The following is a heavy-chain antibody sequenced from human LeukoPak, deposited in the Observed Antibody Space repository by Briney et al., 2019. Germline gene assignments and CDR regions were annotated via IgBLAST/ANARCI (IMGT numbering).Heavy chain of an antibody. Sequence: GGSLRLSCAASGFTFSSYCMHWVRHAPANGLEWVVFIRYDGSNKYYADSVTGRFTTSTDNAENSPYLQMDSLSADDTAAYYCARDRWRDRSGLFDYWGQGTLVTVSS. CDR3: ARDRWRDRSGLFDY. J-gene: IGHJ4*02. D-gene: IGHD3-22*01. V-gene: IGHV3-30*02. CDR2: IRYDGSNK. CDR1: GFTFSSYC.